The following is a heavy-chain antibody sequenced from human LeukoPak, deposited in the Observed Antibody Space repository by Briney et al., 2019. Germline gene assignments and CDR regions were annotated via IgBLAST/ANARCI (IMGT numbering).Heavy chain of an antibody. CDR1: GGSISSSSYY. Sequence: SETLSLTCTVSGGSISSSSYYWGWIRQPPGKGLEWVGSIYYSGSTYYNPSLKSRVTISVDTSKNQFSLRLSSVTAADTAVYYCARVTGYVMEDYFDYWGQGTLVTVSS. CDR2: IYYSGST. V-gene: IGHV4-39*07. CDR3: ARVTGYVMEDYFDY. J-gene: IGHJ4*02. D-gene: IGHD6-13*01.